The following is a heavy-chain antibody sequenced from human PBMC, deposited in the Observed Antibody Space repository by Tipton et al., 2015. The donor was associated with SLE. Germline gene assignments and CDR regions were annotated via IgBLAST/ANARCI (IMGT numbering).Heavy chain of an antibody. CDR3: ARLGGYPRVVPAPYYYMDV. CDR1: GCSISSSSYY. CDR2: IYYSGST. Sequence: TLSLTCTVSGCSISSSSYYWGWIRQPPGKGLGWIGSIYYSGSTYYNPSLKSRVTISVDTSKNQFSLKLSSVTAADTAVYYCARLGGYPRVVPAPYYYMDVWGKGTTVTVSS. J-gene: IGHJ6*03. V-gene: IGHV4-39*01. D-gene: IGHD2-2*01.